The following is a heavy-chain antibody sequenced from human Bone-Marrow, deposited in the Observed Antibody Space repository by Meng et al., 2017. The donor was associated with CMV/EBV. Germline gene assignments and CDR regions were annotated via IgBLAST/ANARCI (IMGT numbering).Heavy chain of an antibody. CDR3: ARGQRYHPYYYYGMDV. Sequence: SETLSLTCTVSGGSTSSYYWSWIRQPLGKGLEWIGYIYYSGSTNYNPSLKSRVTISVDTSKNQFSLKLSSVTAADTAVYYCARGQRYHPYYYYGMDVWGQGTTVTVSS. CDR1: GGSTSSYY. J-gene: IGHJ6*02. V-gene: IGHV4-59*12. CDR2: IYYSGST. D-gene: IGHD2-2*01.